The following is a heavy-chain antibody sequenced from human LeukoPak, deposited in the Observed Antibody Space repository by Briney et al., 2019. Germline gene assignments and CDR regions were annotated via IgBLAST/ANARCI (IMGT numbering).Heavy chain of an antibody. CDR1: GFTFTSSA. CDR2: IVVGSGNT. V-gene: IGHV1-58*02. Sequence: GTSVKVSCKASGFTFTSSAMQWVRQARGQRLEWIGWIVVGSGNTNYAQKLQGRVTMTTDTSTSTAYMELRSLRSDDTAVYYCAREFTPYYFDYWGQGTLVTVSS. J-gene: IGHJ4*02. CDR3: AREFTPYYFDY.